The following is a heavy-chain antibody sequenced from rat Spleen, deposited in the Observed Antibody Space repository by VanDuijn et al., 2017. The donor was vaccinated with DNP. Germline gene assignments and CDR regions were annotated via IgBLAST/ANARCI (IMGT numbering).Heavy chain of an antibody. D-gene: IGHD4-3*01. J-gene: IGHJ2*01. CDR3: TTGPRGSSGYFDY. CDR1: GFTFSNYG. V-gene: IGHV5-27*01. CDR2: ITNSGGST. Sequence: EVQLVESGGGLVQPGRSLKLSCAASGFTFSNYGMAWVRQAPTKGLEWVASITNSGGSTYYRDSVKGRFTISRDNAKSTLYLQMDILRSEDTATYYCTTGPRGSSGYFDYWGQGVMVTVSS.